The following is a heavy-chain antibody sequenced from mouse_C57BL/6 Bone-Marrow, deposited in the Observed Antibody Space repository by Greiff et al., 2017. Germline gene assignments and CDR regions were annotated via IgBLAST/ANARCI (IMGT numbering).Heavy chain of an antibody. V-gene: IGHV6-3*01. CDR2: IRLKSDNYAT. CDR3: TDDYDEGWYFDV. D-gene: IGHD2-4*01. J-gene: IGHJ1*03. CDR1: GFTFSNYW. Sequence: EVQGVESGGGLVQPGGSMKLSCVASGFTFSNYWMNWVRQSPEKGLECVAQIRLKSDNYATHYAESVKGRFTISRDDSKSSVYLQMNNLRAEDTGIYYCTDDYDEGWYFDVWGTGTTVTVSS.